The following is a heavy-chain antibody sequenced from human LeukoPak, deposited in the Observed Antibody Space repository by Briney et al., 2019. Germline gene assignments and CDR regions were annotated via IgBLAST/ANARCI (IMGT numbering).Heavy chain of an antibody. Sequence: GGSLRLSCAASGFTFSSYEMNWVRQAPGKGLEWVSSISPGSSYIYYADSVKGRFTISRDNTRNSLYLLMNSLRAEDTAVYYCASKVTTPEARYYYMDVWGKGTTVTVSS. J-gene: IGHJ6*03. CDR3: ASKVTTPEARYYYMDV. CDR1: GFTFSSYE. V-gene: IGHV3-21*01. D-gene: IGHD4-17*01. CDR2: ISPGSSYI.